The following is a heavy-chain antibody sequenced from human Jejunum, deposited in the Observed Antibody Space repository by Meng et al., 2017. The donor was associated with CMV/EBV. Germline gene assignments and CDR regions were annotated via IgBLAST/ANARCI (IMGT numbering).Heavy chain of an antibody. J-gene: IGHJ4*02. D-gene: IGHD3-22*01. V-gene: IGHV1-69*01. Sequence: QLGQSGAEIKKPGSSVKVSCKSSGGVFNNYALNWVRQAPGQGLEWMGGIIAVLKTPTYAQKFRGRLTITADESTGTTYMELTSLTSEDTAVYYCARGFSNGYLPFDYWGQGTLVTVSS. CDR2: IIAVLKTP. CDR1: GGVFNNYA. CDR3: ARGFSNGYLPFDY.